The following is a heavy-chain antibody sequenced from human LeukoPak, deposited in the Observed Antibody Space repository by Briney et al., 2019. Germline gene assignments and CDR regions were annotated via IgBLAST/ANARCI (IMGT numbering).Heavy chain of an antibody. V-gene: IGHV4-4*07. D-gene: IGHD1-7*01. J-gene: IGHJ3*02. CDR3: ARGGGGITELTALDI. CDR1: GGSISSSY. Sequence: SETLSLTCTVSGGSISSSYWSWIRQPAGKGLDWIVRIYTSGSPNYNPSLKSRVTVSVDTSKNQFSLKLRSVTAADTAVYYCARGGGGITELTALDIWGQGTVVTVSS. CDR2: IYTSGSP.